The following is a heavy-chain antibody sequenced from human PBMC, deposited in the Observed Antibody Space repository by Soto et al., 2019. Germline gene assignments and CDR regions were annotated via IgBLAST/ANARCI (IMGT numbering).Heavy chain of an antibody. CDR2: MYYGGRT. J-gene: IGHJ4*02. V-gene: IGHV4-61*01. Sequence: QVQLQESGPGQLKPSETLSLTCSVSGTSVRSGTYYWTWIRQRPGKGLEWIGYMYYGGRTNYNPSLKGRLTMTIDESKTRFSLELHSVTAADTALYYCAGDGIGPGATFALWAQGTLVAVSS. CDR3: AGDGIGPGATFAL. CDR1: GTSVRSGTYY. D-gene: IGHD1-26*01.